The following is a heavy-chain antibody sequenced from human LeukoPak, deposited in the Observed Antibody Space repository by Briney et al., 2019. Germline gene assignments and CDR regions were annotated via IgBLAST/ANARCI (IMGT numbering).Heavy chain of an antibody. D-gene: IGHD3-16*02. V-gene: IGHV1-69*06. CDR3: ARNGDDYVWGSYRPFDY. Sequence: ASVKVSCKASGGTFSSYAISWVRQAPGQGLEWMGGIIPIFGTANYTQKFQGRVTITADKSTSTAYMELSSLRSEDTAVYYCARNGDDYVWGSYRPFDYWGQGTLVTVSS. CDR2: IIPIFGTA. J-gene: IGHJ4*02. CDR1: GGTFSSYA.